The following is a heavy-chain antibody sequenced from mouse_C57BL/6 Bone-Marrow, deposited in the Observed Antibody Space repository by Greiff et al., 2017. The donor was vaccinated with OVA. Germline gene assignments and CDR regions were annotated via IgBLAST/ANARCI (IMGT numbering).Heavy chain of an antibody. CDR1: GFTFSDYR. V-gene: IGHV5-17*01. D-gene: IGHD2-3*01. CDR3: ARGGYFFAY. CDR2: ISSGSSTI. Sequence: EVQVVESGGGLVKPGGSLKLSCAASGFTFSDYRMHWVRQAPEKGLEWVAYISSGSSTIYYADTVKGRFTISRDNAKNTLFLQMTSLRSEDTAMYYCARGGYFFAYWGQGTLVTVSA. J-gene: IGHJ3*01.